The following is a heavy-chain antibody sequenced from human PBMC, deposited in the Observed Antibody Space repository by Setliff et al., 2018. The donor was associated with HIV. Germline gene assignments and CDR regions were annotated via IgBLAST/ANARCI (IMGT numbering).Heavy chain of an antibody. CDR2: ISSGSVNI. Sequence: PGGSLRLSCAASGFMFNIYEMNWVRQAPGKGLEWVSYISSGSVNIFYADSVKGRFTISRDNAKNSLYLQMYSLRAEDTAIYYCARGSLRGVLALGMDVWGQGTTVTVSS. CDR1: GFMFNIYE. V-gene: IGHV3-48*03. J-gene: IGHJ6*02. CDR3: ARGSLRGVLALGMDV. D-gene: IGHD3-10*01.